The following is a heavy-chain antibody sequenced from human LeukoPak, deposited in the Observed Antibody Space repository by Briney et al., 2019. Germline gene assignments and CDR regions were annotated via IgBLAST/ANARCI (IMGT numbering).Heavy chain of an antibody. J-gene: IGHJ4*02. CDR2: ISTYNGNT. V-gene: IGHV1-18*01. Sequence: ASVKVSCKASGYTFTSYGISWVRQAPGQGLEWMGWISTYNGNTNYAQKLQGRVTMTTDTSTSTAYMELRSLRSDDTAVYYCARDAGSSWYRPVYYFDYWGQGTLVTVSS. D-gene: IGHD6-13*01. CDR3: ARDAGSSWYRPVYYFDY. CDR1: GYTFTSYG.